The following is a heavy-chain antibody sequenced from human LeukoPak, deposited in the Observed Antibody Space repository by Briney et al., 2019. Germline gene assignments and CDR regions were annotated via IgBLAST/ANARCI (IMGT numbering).Heavy chain of an antibody. CDR1: GGTFSSYA. V-gene: IGHV1-24*01. J-gene: IGHJ3*02. D-gene: IGHD3-9*01. CDR3: ATDRLNYDILTGYNSRPSWDAFDI. Sequence: ASVKVSCKASGGTFSSYAISWVRQAPGKGLEWMGGFHPEDNVTINAQSFQGRVTMTEDTSTNTAYMELNSLRSEDTAVYYCATDRLNYDILTGYNSRPSWDAFDIWGQGTMVTVSS. CDR2: FHPEDNVT.